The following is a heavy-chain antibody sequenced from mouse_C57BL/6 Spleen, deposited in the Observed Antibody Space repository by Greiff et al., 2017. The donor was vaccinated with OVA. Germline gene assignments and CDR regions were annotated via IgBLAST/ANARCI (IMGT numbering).Heavy chain of an antibody. Sequence: VQLQQPGAELVRPGTSVKLSCKASGYTFTSYWMHWVKQRPGQGLEWIGVIDPSDSYTNYNQKFKGKATLTVDTSSSTAYMQLSSLTSEDSAVYYCARGGQLRLLFAYWGQGTLVTVSA. D-gene: IGHD3-2*02. CDR1: GYTFTSYW. V-gene: IGHV1-59*01. CDR2: IDPSDSYT. J-gene: IGHJ3*01. CDR3: ARGGQLRLLFAY.